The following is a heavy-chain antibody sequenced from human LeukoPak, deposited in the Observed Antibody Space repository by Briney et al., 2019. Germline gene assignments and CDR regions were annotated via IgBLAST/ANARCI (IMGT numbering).Heavy chain of an antibody. V-gene: IGHV3-30*19. Sequence: QPGGSLRLSCAASGFTFSSYGMHWVRQAPGKGLEWVAVISYDGTNKYYADSVKGRFTISRDNSKNTLYLQMNSLRAEDTAVYYCARAQVNSASILTVITDWGQGALVTVSS. D-gene: IGHD3-22*01. J-gene: IGHJ4*02. CDR1: GFTFSSYG. CDR2: ISYDGTNK. CDR3: ARAQVNSASILTVITD.